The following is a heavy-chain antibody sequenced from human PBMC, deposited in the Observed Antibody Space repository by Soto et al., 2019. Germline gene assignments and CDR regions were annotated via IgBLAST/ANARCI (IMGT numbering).Heavy chain of an antibody. CDR2: ISYDGSNK. D-gene: IGHD3-3*01. J-gene: IGHJ6*02. V-gene: IGHV3-30*18. CDR1: GFTFSSYG. CDR3: AKELWRGPMDV. Sequence: QVQLVESGGGVVQPGRSLRLSCAASGFTFSSYGMHWVRQAPGKGLEWVAVISYDGSNKNYADSVKGRFTISRDNSKNPQELQMNSLRAEDTAVDYCAKELWRGPMDVWGQGTTVTVSS.